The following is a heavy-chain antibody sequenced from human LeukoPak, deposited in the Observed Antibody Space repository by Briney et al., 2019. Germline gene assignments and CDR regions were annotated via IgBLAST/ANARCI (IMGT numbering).Heavy chain of an antibody. Sequence: PSETLSLTCAVYGGSYSGYYWSWIRQPPGKGLEWIGEINHSGSINYNPSLKSRVTISVDTSKNQFSLKLSSVTAADTAVYYCARGPRRLSSIAARPGGYYFDYWGQGTLVTVSS. CDR2: INHSGSI. J-gene: IGHJ4*02. CDR1: GGSYSGYY. V-gene: IGHV4-34*01. CDR3: ARGPRRLSSIAARPGGYYFDY. D-gene: IGHD6-6*01.